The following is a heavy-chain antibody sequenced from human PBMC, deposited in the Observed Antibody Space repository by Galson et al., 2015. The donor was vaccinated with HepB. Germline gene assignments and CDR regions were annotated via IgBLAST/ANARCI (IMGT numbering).Heavy chain of an antibody. Sequence: SLRLSCAASGFTFSDHYMSWIRQAPGKGLEYVSYISRSSTYINYADSVKGRFTISRDNAKNSVYLQMNSLRAEDTAVYYCARRFDMMTTFDYWGQGTLVTVSS. CDR3: ARRFDMMTTFDY. D-gene: IGHD4-17*01. J-gene: IGHJ4*02. V-gene: IGHV3-11*03. CDR1: GFTFSDHY. CDR2: ISRSSTYI.